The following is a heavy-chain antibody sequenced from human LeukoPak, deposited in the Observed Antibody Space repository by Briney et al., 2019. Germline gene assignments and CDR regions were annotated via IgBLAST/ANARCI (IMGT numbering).Heavy chain of an antibody. CDR2: ISSSSSTI. V-gene: IGHV3-48*01. CDR3: ARGFSSDPDIAAAAN. Sequence: GGSLRLSCAASGFTFSSYSMNWVRQAPGKGLEWVSYISSSSSTIYYADSVKGRFTISRDNAKNSLYLQMNSLRAEDTAVYYCARGFSSDPDIAAAANWGQGTLVTVSS. CDR1: GFTFSSYS. J-gene: IGHJ4*02. D-gene: IGHD6-13*01.